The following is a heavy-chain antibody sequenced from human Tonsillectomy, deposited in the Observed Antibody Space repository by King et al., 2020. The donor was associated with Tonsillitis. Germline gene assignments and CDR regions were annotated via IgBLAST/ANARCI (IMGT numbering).Heavy chain of an antibody. J-gene: IGHJ4*02. CDR2: FDPEDGET. Sequence: QLVQSGAEVKKPGASVKVSCKISGYTLTELSMHWVRQAPGKGLEWMGGFDPEDGETIYAQKFQGRVTMTEDTSTDTAYMELSSQRSEDTAVYYCATGVRNKRLIYYDSSSISWGFDYWGGGTLVTVSS. CDR3: ATGVRNKRLIYYDSSSISWGFDY. CDR1: GYTLTELS. V-gene: IGHV1-24*01. D-gene: IGHD3-22*01.